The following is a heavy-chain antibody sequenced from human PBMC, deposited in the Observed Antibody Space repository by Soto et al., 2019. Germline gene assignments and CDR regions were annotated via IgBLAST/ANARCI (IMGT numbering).Heavy chain of an antibody. CDR3: ARGECSSVYCFTRWALDI. CDR1: GDSISRGYH. V-gene: IGHV4-38-2*01. J-gene: IGHJ3*02. D-gene: IGHD2-2*01. CDR2: IYHTGTT. Sequence: GPGAASETLSLTCAVSGDSISRGYHWAWIRQPPGKGLEWVASIYHTGTTYYNPSLTSRVTISVDTSKNQFSLNLTSVTAADSGVYYCARGECSSVYCFTRWALDIWGQGTVVTVSS.